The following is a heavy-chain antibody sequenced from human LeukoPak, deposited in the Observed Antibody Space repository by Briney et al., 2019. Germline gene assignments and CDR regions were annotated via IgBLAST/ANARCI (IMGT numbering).Heavy chain of an antibody. D-gene: IGHD2-2*01. J-gene: IGHJ5*02. CDR1: GYTFTKYG. Sequence: GASVKVSCKASGYTFTKYGISWVRQAPGRGLEWMGWISGSNGNTNYAQKVQGRVTMTTDTSTSTAFMELRSLRSDDTAVYFCTRDRRSASPNWFDPWGQGTLVTVSS. CDR3: TRDRRSASPNWFDP. CDR2: ISGSNGNT. V-gene: IGHV1-18*01.